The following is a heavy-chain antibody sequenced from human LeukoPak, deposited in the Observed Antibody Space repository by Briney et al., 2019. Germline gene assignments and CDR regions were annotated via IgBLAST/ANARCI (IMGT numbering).Heavy chain of an antibody. D-gene: IGHD2-2*01. CDR2: ITYGGSNK. V-gene: IGHV3-30*18. Sequence: PGGSLRLSCAASGFTFSSYGMHWVRQAPGKGLEWVAVITYGGSNKYYADSVKGRFTISRDNSKNTLYLQMNSLRAEDTAVYYCAKNSDCSSTRCYSYYYGMDVWGQGTTVTVSS. CDR3: AKNSDCSSTRCYSYYYGMDV. CDR1: GFTFSSYG. J-gene: IGHJ6*02.